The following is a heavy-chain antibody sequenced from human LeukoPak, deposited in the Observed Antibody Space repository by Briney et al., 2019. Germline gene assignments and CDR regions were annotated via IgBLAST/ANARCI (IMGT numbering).Heavy chain of an antibody. J-gene: IGHJ3*02. Sequence: GGSLRLSCAASGFTLSSYAMSWVRQAPGKGLEWVSLISWDGGNTDYVASVKGRFTISRDNSKNSLYLQMNSLRTEDTALNYCAKDSDYGGNSGAFHIWGQGTMVTVSS. V-gene: IGHV3-43*02. CDR3: AKDSDYGGNSGAFHI. CDR2: ISWDGGNT. CDR1: GFTLSSYA. D-gene: IGHD4-23*01.